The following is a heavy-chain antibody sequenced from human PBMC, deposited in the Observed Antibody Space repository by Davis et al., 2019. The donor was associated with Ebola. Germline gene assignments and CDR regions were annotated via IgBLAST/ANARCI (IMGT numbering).Heavy chain of an antibody. J-gene: IGHJ4*02. V-gene: IGHV4-34*01. CDR3: ARGRRYSYGPPRY. D-gene: IGHD5-18*01. Sequence: SETLSLTCAVYGGSFSGYYWSWIRQPPGKGLEWIGEINHSGSTNYNPSLKSRVTISVDTSKNQFSLTLSSVTAADTAVYYCARGRRYSYGPPRYWGQGTLVTVSS. CDR2: INHSGST. CDR1: GGSFSGYY.